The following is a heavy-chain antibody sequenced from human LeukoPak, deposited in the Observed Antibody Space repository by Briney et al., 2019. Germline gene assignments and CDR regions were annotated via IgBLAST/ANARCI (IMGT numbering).Heavy chain of an antibody. D-gene: IGHD6-19*01. CDR3: AKGIYSSGWSYFDY. CDR1: GFTFSNYA. CDR2: ISGSGGST. V-gene: IGHV3-23*01. Sequence: GGSLRLSCEASGFTFSNYAMSWVRQAPGKGLECVSRISGSGGSTYYRDSVKGRFTVSRDNSKNTLYLQMNSLRAEDTAVYYCAKGIYSSGWSYFDYWGHGTLVTVSS. J-gene: IGHJ4*01.